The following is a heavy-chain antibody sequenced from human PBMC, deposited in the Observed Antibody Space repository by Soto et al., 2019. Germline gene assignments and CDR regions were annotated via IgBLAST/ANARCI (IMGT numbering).Heavy chain of an antibody. CDR1: GFTFSSYS. CDR3: ARTNGASSNYFDY. J-gene: IGHJ4*02. Sequence: EVQLVESGGGLVKPGWSLRLSCAASGFTFSSYSMVWVRQAPEKGLEWVSSIGGSSGHIYYADSLKGRFTISRDNAKNTLYLQMNSLRVDDTAVYYCARTNGASSNYFDYWGQGTLVTVSS. CDR2: IGGSSGHI. V-gene: IGHV3-21*01. D-gene: IGHD2-8*01.